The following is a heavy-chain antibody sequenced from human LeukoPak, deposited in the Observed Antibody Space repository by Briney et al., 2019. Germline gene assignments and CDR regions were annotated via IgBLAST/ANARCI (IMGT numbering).Heavy chain of an antibody. CDR1: GFTFSSYE. J-gene: IGHJ3*02. CDR3: ARDGSSGPPFDAFDI. V-gene: IGHV3-48*03. D-gene: IGHD6-6*01. Sequence: PGGSLRLSCAASGFTFSSYEMNWVRQAPGKGLEWVSYISSSGSTIYYADSVKGRFTISRDNAKNSLYLQMNSLRAEDTAVYYCARDGSSGPPFDAFDIWGQGTMVTVSS. CDR2: ISSSGSTI.